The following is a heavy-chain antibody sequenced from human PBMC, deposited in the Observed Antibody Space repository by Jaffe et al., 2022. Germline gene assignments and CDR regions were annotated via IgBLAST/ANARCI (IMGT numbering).Heavy chain of an antibody. V-gene: IGHV3-48*01. CDR3: ARASTTVTTRAPVDY. CDR1: GFTFSSYS. Sequence: EVQLVESGGGLVQPGGSLRLSCAASGFTFSSYSMNWVRQAPGKGLEWVSYISSSSSTIYYADSVKGRFTISRDNAKNSLYLQMNSLRAEDTAVYYCARASTTVTTRAPVDYWGQGTLVTVSS. CDR2: ISSSSSTI. D-gene: IGHD4-17*01. J-gene: IGHJ4*02.